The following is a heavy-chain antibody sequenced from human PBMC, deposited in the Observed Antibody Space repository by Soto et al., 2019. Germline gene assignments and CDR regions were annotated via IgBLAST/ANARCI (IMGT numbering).Heavy chain of an antibody. D-gene: IGHD3-10*01. Sequence: VQLVESGGALVQPGGSLRLSCATSGFALRDSAMHWVRQVSGGGLQWVSGMYSSGDVGYAGTVRGRFTMSRAVARNALFLQMSSLTADDTALYYCVKDNLAGGADVWGQGTTVTVSS. J-gene: IGHJ6*02. CDR2: MYSSGDV. CDR1: GFALRDSA. CDR3: VKDNLAGGADV. V-gene: IGHV3-9*01.